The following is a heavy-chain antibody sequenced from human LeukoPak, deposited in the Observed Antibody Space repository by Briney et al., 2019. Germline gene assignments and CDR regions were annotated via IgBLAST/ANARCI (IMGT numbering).Heavy chain of an antibody. V-gene: IGHV3-30*04. D-gene: IGHD3-22*01. CDR2: ISYDGSNK. CDR3: ARGARYYDSSGIGY. CDR1: GFTFSSYA. J-gene: IGHJ4*02. Sequence: PGGSLRLSCAASGFTFSSYAMHWVRQAPGKGLEWVAVISYDGSNKYYADSVKGRFTISRDNSKNTLYLQMNSLRAEDTAVYYCARGARYYDSSGIGYWGQGTLVTVSS.